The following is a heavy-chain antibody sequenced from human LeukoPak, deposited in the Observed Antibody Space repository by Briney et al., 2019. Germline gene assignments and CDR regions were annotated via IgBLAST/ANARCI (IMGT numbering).Heavy chain of an antibody. CDR3: ANRPTVAVAGMGKAFDI. Sequence: GGSLRLSCAASGFTFSTYGMHWVRQAPGKGLEWVAFIRYDGSNKYYADSVKGRFTISRDNSKNTLYLQMDSLRAEDTAVYYCANRPTVAVAGMGKAFDIWGQGTMVTVSS. V-gene: IGHV3-30*02. D-gene: IGHD6-19*01. CDR2: IRYDGSNK. J-gene: IGHJ3*02. CDR1: GFTFSTYG.